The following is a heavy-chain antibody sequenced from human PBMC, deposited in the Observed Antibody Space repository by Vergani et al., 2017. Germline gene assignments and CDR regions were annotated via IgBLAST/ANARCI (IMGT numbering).Heavy chain of an antibody. D-gene: IGHD3-22*01. Sequence: QVQLQESGPGLVKPSQTLSLTCTVSGGSISSGSYYWSWIRQPAGKGLEWIGRIYTSGSTNYNPSLKSRVTISVDTSKNQFSLKLSSVTAADTAVYYCARGPTYDAYYYYYMDVWGKGTTVTVSS. V-gene: IGHV4-61*02. CDR2: IYTSGST. J-gene: IGHJ6*03. CDR1: GGSISSGSYY. CDR3: ARGPTYDAYYYYYMDV.